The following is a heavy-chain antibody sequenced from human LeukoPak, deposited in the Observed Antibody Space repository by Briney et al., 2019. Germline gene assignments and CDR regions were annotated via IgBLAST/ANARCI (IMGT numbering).Heavy chain of an antibody. CDR3: ARGSWGYDSYYYYGMDV. J-gene: IGHJ6*02. CDR1: GFTFSSYG. V-gene: IGHV3-33*01. Sequence: GGSLRLSCAASGFTFSSYGMHWVRQAPGKGLEWVAVIWYDGSNKYYADSVKGRFTISRDNSENTPYLQMNSLRAEDTAVYYCARGSWGYDSYYYYGMDVWGQGTTVTVSS. CDR2: IWYDGSNK. D-gene: IGHD5-12*01.